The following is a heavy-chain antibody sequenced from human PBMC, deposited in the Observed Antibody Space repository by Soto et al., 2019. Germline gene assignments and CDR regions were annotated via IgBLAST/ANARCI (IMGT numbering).Heavy chain of an antibody. J-gene: IGHJ6*02. D-gene: IGHD5-18*01. V-gene: IGHV4-31*01. Sequence: QVQLQESGPGLVKPSQTLSLTCTVSGGSISSGGYYWSWIRQHPGKGLEWIGYIYYSGSTYYNPSLKSPVTVSVDTSKNQFSLKLSSVTAADTAVYYCASGKVDTARALRYYYYGMDVLGQGTTVTVSS. CDR3: ASGKVDTARALRYYYYGMDV. CDR2: IYYSGST. CDR1: GGSISSGGYY.